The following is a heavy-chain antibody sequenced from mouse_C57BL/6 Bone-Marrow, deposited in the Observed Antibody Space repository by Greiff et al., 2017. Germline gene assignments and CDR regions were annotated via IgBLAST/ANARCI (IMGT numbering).Heavy chain of an antibody. V-gene: IGHV1-55*01. CDR2: IYPGSGST. D-gene: IGHD2-2*01. CDR1: GYTFTSYW. Sequence: QVQLKQPGAELVKPGASVKMSCKASGYTFTSYWITWVKQRPGQGLEWIGDIYPGSGSTNYNEKFKSKATLTVDTSSSTAYMQLSSLTSEDSAVYYCARARYGYDGYYAMDYWGQGTSVTVSS. CDR3: ARARYGYDGYYAMDY. J-gene: IGHJ4*01.